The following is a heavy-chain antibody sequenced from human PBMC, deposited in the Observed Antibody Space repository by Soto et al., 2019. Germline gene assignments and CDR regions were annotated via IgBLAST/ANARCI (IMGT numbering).Heavy chain of an antibody. V-gene: IGHV3-23*01. CDR1: GFTFSSFA. Sequence: EVQLLDSGGGLVQPGGSLRLSCAASGFTFSSFAMSWVRQAPGKGLEWVSAISGNGGSTYYADSVKGRFTISRDKSKNTLYLQMNSLRAEDTAVYYCAKARYSSGWNYFDYWGQGTLVTVSS. J-gene: IGHJ4*02. CDR3: AKARYSSGWNYFDY. CDR2: ISGNGGST. D-gene: IGHD6-19*01.